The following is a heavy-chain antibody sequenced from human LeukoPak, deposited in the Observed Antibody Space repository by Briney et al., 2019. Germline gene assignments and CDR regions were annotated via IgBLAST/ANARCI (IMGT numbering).Heavy chain of an antibody. D-gene: IGHD1-26*01. CDR1: GFTFSSYS. J-gene: IGHJ6*03. V-gene: IGHV3-21*01. CDR2: ISGSSSYI. Sequence: GGSLRLSCAASGFTFSSYSMDWVRLAPGKGLEWVSSISGSSSYIYYADSVKGRFTISRDNANNSLYLQMNSLRAEDTAVYYCARVHSGSYQYYYYYYMDVWGKGTTVTVSS. CDR3: ARVHSGSYQYYYYYYMDV.